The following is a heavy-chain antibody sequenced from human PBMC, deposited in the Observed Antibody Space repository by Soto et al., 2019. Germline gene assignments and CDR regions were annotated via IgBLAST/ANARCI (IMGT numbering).Heavy chain of an antibody. J-gene: IGHJ4*02. D-gene: IGHD3-3*01. CDR1: GDSISTFY. CDR3: ARVRSNLFDY. Sequence: SETLSLTCTVSGDSISTFYWSWIRQPPGKGLEWIGYIHYSGSTNYNPSLKSQVIISVDTSKNQFSPKLSSVTAADTAVYFCARVRSNLFDYWGQGTLVTVSS. V-gene: IGHV4-59*01. CDR2: IHYSGST.